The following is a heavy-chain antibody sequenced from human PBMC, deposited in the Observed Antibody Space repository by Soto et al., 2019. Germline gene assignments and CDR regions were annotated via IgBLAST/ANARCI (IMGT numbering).Heavy chain of an antibody. V-gene: IGHV3-23*01. D-gene: IGHD6-13*01. CDR2: ISGSGGST. CDR1: EFTFSSFA. Sequence: GGSLRLSCAASEFTFSSFAMSWVRQAPGKGLEWVSAISGSGGSTYYADSVKGRFTISRDNSKNTLYLQMNSLRAEDTAVYYCAKDRISSWYYYYGMDVWGQGTTVTVSS. J-gene: IGHJ6*02. CDR3: AKDRISSWYYYYGMDV.